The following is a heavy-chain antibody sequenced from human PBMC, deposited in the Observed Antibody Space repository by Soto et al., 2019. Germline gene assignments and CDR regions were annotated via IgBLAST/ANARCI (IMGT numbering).Heavy chain of an antibody. J-gene: IGHJ4*02. CDR3: ARGRGDY. Sequence: EVQLVESGGGLVQPGGSLRLSCATSGFTFRSYWMSWVRQAPGKGLEWVANIKHDGSEKLYVDSVKGRFTISRDNAENSLSLQMNSLRAEDTAVYDCARGRGDYWGQGTLVTVSS. CDR2: IKHDGSEK. CDR1: GFTFRSYW. V-gene: IGHV3-7*01.